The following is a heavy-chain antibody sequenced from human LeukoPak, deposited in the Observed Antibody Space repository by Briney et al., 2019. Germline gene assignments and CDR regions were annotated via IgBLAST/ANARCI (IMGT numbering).Heavy chain of an antibody. V-gene: IGHV4-39*01. CDR2: IYYSGST. Sequence: SETLSLTCTVSGGSISSSSYYWGWIRQPPGKGLEWIGSIYYSGSTYYNPSLKSRVTISVDTSKNQFSLKLSSVTAADTAVYYCARLGEGKYYGSGSYYATFQHWGQGTLVTVSS. D-gene: IGHD3-10*01. CDR3: ARLGEGKYYGSGSYYATFQH. J-gene: IGHJ1*01. CDR1: GGSISSSSYY.